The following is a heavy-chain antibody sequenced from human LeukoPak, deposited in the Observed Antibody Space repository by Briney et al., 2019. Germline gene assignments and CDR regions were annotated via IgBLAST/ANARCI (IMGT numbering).Heavy chain of an antibody. V-gene: IGHV3-53*01. CDR1: GFTVSSNY. D-gene: IGHD4-17*01. Sequence: GGSLRLSCAASGFTVSSNYMSWVRQAPGKGLDWVSVIYRGGGTYFADSVKGRFTISRDNSKNTLYLQMNSLRAEDTAVYYCARGLTTVTSPFNYWGQGTLVTVSS. J-gene: IGHJ4*02. CDR2: IYRGGGT. CDR3: ARGLTTVTSPFNY.